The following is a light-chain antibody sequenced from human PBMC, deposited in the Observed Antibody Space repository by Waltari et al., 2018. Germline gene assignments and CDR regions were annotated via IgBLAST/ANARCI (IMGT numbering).Light chain of an antibody. CDR2: SNT. V-gene: IGLV1-44*01. Sequence: QSVLTQPPSASGTPGQRVTISCSGSSSNIGSYTVNWYQQLPGTAPKLLIHSNTQRPSGVPDRFAGSKSGTSASLAISGLQSEDEADYYCAAWDDSLNGRGVFGGGTKLTVL. CDR3: AAWDDSLNGRGV. J-gene: IGLJ3*02. CDR1: SSNIGSYT.